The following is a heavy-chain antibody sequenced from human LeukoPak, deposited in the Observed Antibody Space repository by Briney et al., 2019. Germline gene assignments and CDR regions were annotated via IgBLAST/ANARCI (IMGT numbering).Heavy chain of an antibody. V-gene: IGHV1-69*04. D-gene: IGHD2-15*01. CDR1: GGTFSSYA. CDR3: ARGVVVAATHYYFDY. Sequence: SVKVSCKASGGTFSSYAISWVRQAPGQGLEWMGRIIPILGIANYAQKFQGRVTITADKSTSTAYMELSSLRSEDTAVYYCARGVVVAATHYYFDYWGQGTLVTVSS. CDR2: IIPILGIA. J-gene: IGHJ4*02.